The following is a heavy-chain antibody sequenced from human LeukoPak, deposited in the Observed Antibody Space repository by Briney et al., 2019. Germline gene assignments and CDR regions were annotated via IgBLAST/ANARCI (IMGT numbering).Heavy chain of an antibody. CDR3: ARNYQGYYYYMDV. V-gene: IGHV4-34*01. CDR1: GGSLSVYY. J-gene: IGHJ6*03. CDR2: INHSGST. D-gene: IGHD1-7*01. Sequence: PSETLSLTCAVYGGSLSVYYWSWIRQPPGKGLEWIGEINHSGSTNYNPSLKSRVTISVDTSKNQFSLKLSSVTAADTAVYYCARNYQGYYYYMDVWGKGTTVTVSS.